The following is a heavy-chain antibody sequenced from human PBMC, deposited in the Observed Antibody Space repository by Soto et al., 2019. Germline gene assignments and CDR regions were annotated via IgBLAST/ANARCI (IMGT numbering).Heavy chain of an antibody. CDR3: ARHATYHDILSGYYFDY. CDR2: INPGDSET. V-gene: IGHV5-51*01. CDR1: GYSFTSYW. D-gene: IGHD3-9*01. Sequence: PGESLKISCKGSGYSFTSYWIAWVRQMPGKGLEWMAIINPGDSETKYSPSFQGQVTISADKSINTAYLQWSSLKASDTAMYYCARHATYHDILSGYYFDYWGQGTQVTVSS. J-gene: IGHJ4*02.